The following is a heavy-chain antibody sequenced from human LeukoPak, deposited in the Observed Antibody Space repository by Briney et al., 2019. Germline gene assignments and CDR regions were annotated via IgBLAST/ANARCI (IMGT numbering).Heavy chain of an antibody. J-gene: IGHJ4*02. CDR2: INPNSGGT. CDR3: ARGQGYSGSYYYFDY. D-gene: IGHD1-26*01. CDR1: GYTFTGYY. V-gene: IGHV1-2*02. Sequence: GASVTVSCKPSGYTFTGYYMHWVGQAPRQGLEGMGWINPNSGGTNYAQKFQGRVTMTRDTSISTAYMELSRLRSDDTAVYYCARGQGYSGSYYYFDYWGQGTLVTVSS.